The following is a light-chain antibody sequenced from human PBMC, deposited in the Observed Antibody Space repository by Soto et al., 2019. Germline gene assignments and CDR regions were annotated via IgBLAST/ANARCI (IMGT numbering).Light chain of an antibody. V-gene: IGLV2-14*01. CDR2: EVS. CDR3: SSYTRSSTSYV. J-gene: IGLJ1*01. CDR1: SSDVGGYNY. Sequence: QSVLTQPASVSGSPGQSITISCTGTSSDVGGYNYVSWYQQHPDKAPKLMIYEVSNRPSRVSNRFSGSKSGNTASLTISGLQAEDEADYYCSSYTRSSTSYVFGTGTKV.